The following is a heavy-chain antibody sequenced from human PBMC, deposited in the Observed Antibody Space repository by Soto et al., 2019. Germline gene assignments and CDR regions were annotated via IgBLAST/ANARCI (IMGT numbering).Heavy chain of an antibody. CDR1: GISVSNIY. V-gene: IGHV3-53*02. CDR3: ARGSYDCGK. J-gene: IGHJ4*01. CDR2: IESDGTT. D-gene: IGHD2-21*02. Sequence: EVQLVETGGGLIQPGGSLRLSCAASGISVSNIYMSWVRQAPGKGLEWVSVIESDGTTHYADSVKGRFTISRDTSQNTLYLQINSLRAEDPAVYYCARGSYDCGKWGQGTLVTVSS.